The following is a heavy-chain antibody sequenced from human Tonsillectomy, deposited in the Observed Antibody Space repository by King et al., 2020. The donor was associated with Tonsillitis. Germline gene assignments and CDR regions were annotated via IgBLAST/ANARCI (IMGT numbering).Heavy chain of an antibody. V-gene: IGHV2-26*01. CDR3: ARIFAGVDTAFMDV. Sequence: TLKESGPVLVKPPETLTLTCTVSGFSLSNTRMGVSWIRQPPGKALEWLAFIFSNDEKSYSTSLKSRLTISKDTSKSQVVLTMTNMDPVDTATYYCARIFAGVDTAFMDVWGQGTTVTVSS. CDR2: IFSNDEK. D-gene: IGHD5-18*01. J-gene: IGHJ6*02. CDR1: GFSLSNTRMG.